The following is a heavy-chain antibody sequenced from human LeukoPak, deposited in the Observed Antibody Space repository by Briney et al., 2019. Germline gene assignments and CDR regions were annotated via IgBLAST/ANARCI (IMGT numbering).Heavy chain of an antibody. Sequence: KPGGSLRLSCAASGFTFRDYYMSWIRQAPGKGLEWFSYISSSATNIQYADSVKGRFTISRDNAKNSLYLQMNSLRAEDTAFYYCARVDFYYDSSGYVGEYFQHWGQGTLVTVSS. J-gene: IGHJ1*01. CDR2: ISSSATNI. CDR3: ARVDFYYDSSGYVGEYFQH. D-gene: IGHD3-22*01. CDR1: GFTFRDYY. V-gene: IGHV3-11*01.